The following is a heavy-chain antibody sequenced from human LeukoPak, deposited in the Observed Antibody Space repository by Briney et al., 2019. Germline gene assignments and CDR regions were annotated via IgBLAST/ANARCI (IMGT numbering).Heavy chain of an antibody. J-gene: IGHJ4*02. CDR1: GNYC. Sequence: PGGSLRLSCAASGNYCMHWVRQVPGKGLVWVSHINSDGSWTSYADSVKGRFTVSRDDSKNTLYLQMNSLRAEDTAVYYCAKDGGLWVSAHWGDSWGRGTLVTVSS. CDR3: AKDGGLWVSAHWGDS. V-gene: IGHV3-74*01. D-gene: IGHD7-27*01. CDR2: INSDGSWT.